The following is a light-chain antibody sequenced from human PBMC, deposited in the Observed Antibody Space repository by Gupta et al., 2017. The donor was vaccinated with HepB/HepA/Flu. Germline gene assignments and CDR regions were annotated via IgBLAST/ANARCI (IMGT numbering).Light chain of an antibody. Sequence: SYELTQPPSVSVSPRQTASITCSGDKLGDKYACWYQQKPGQSPVLVIYQDSKRPSGIPERFSGSNSGNTATLTISGTQAMYEADYYCQAWDSSTVVFGGGTKLTVL. CDR3: QAWDSSTVV. J-gene: IGLJ2*01. CDR1: KLGDKY. V-gene: IGLV3-1*01. CDR2: QDS.